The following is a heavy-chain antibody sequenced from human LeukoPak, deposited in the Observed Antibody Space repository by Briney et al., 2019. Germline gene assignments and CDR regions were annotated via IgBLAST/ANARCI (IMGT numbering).Heavy chain of an antibody. D-gene: IGHD3-10*01. CDR3: ARDQVRGVISY. J-gene: IGHJ4*02. CDR2: IYYSGST. V-gene: IGHV4-61*01. Sequence: SETLSLTCTVSGGSVSSGSYYWSWIGQPPGKGLEWIGYIYYSGSTNYNPSLKSRVTISVDTSKNQFSLKLSSVTAADTAVYYCARDQVRGVISYWGQGTLVTVSS. CDR1: GGSVSSGSYY.